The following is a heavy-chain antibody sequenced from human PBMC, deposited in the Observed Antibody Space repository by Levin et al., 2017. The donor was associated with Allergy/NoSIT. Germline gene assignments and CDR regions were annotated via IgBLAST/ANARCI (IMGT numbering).Heavy chain of an antibody. CDR1: GFTFSTYA. CDR3: ARDPTGGSYLEN. CDR2: TSYDGHNK. D-gene: IGHD1-26*01. Sequence: PGGSLRLSCAASGFTFSTYAIHWVRQAPAKGLEWVAVTSYDGHNKFYADSVKGRFTISRDNSRNTVYLQINSLRAEDTAVYYCARDPTGGSYLENWGQGTLVTVSS. J-gene: IGHJ4*02. V-gene: IGHV3-30*04.